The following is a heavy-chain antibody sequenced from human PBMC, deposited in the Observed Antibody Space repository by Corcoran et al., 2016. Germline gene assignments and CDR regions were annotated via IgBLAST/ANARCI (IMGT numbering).Heavy chain of an antibody. CDR3: ARDARVGATSPGAFDI. CDR2: IYNSGST. D-gene: IGHD1-26*01. CDR1: GSSISSSRYY. J-gene: IGHJ3*02. Sequence: QLQLQASGPGLVKPSETLSLTCTVSGSSISSSRYYWGWIRQPPGKGLACIGSIYNSGSTYYNPSLKSRVTISVDTSKNQFSLKLSSVTAADTAVYYCARDARVGATSPGAFDIWGQGTMVTVSS. V-gene: IGHV4-39*07.